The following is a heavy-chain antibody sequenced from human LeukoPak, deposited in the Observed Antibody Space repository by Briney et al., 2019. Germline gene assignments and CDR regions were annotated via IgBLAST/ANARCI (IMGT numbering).Heavy chain of an antibody. D-gene: IGHD3-22*01. V-gene: IGHV3-23*01. CDR3: ASRPRSTVVAPWDY. CDR1: GFTFSTYA. Sequence: PGGCLRLSCAASGFTFSTYAMAWVRRAPGKGLEWVSGISASGDTTYYGDSVKGRFIISKDYSKNTLYLQMNGLRAEDTALYYCASRPRSTVVAPWDYWGQGTLVTVSS. CDR2: ISASGDTT. J-gene: IGHJ4*02.